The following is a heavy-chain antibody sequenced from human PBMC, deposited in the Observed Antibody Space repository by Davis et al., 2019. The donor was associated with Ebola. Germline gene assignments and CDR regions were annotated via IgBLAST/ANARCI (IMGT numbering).Heavy chain of an antibody. D-gene: IGHD3-3*01. Sequence: GGSLRLSCAASGFTFSSYWMSWVRQAPGKGLEWVANIKQDGSEKYYVDSVKGRFTISRDNAKNSLYLQMNSLRDEDTAVYYCARDRLIRFLQWPLGMDVWGQGTTVTVSS. CDR3: ARDRLIRFLQWPLGMDV. J-gene: IGHJ6*02. CDR2: IKQDGSEK. CDR1: GFTFSSYW. V-gene: IGHV3-7*01.